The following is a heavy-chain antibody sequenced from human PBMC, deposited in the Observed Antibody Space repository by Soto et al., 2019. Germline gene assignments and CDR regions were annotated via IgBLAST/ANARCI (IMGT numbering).Heavy chain of an antibody. CDR1: GFTFSYYW. V-gene: IGHV3-30*18. D-gene: IGHD2-21*01. Sequence: GESLKISCAASGFTFSYYWMHWVRQAPGKGLEWVAVISYDGSNKYYADSVKGRFTISRDNSKNTLYLQMNSLRAEDTAVYYCAKDRGQSDNYFDYWGQGTLVTVSS. CDR2: ISYDGSNK. CDR3: AKDRGQSDNYFDY. J-gene: IGHJ4*02.